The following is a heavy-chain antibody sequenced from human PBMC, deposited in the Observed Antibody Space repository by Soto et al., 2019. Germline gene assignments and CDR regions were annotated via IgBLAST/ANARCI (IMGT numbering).Heavy chain of an antibody. D-gene: IGHD5-18*01. V-gene: IGHV3-48*03. CDR1: GFTFSSYE. Sequence: GGSLRLSCAASGFTFSSYEMNWVRRAPGKGLEWVSYISSSGSTIYYADSVKGRFTISRDNAKNSLYLQMNSLRAEDTAVYYCASNRGYSYGSYYGMDVWGQGTTVTVSS. CDR3: ASNRGYSYGSYYGMDV. CDR2: ISSSGSTI. J-gene: IGHJ6*02.